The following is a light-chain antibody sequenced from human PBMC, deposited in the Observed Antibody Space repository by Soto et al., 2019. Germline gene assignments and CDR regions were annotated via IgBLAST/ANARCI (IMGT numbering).Light chain of an antibody. CDR3: QQYNDYSWT. Sequence: DIQMTQSPSTLSASVGDRVTITCRASQSISTWLAWYQQKPGKAPNLLIYKASTLESGVPSRFSGSVSGTEFTLTISSLQPDDFATYYCQQYNDYSWTFGQGTKVEIK. CDR1: QSISTW. CDR2: KAS. V-gene: IGKV1-5*03. J-gene: IGKJ1*01.